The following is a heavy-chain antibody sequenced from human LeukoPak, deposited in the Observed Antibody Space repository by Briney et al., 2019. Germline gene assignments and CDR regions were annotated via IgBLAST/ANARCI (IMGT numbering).Heavy chain of an antibody. V-gene: IGHV1-18*01. CDR2: ISTNNGNT. Sequence: ASVKVSCKASGGTFSSYAISWVRQAPGQGLEWMGWISTNNGNTKYAQNFQGRVTMTTDTSTSTVYMELRSLRFDDTAVYYCARSYAPYYYGSGRSQDFDYWGQGTLVTVSS. CDR3: ARSYAPYYYGSGRSQDFDY. CDR1: GGTFSSYA. D-gene: IGHD3-10*01. J-gene: IGHJ4*02.